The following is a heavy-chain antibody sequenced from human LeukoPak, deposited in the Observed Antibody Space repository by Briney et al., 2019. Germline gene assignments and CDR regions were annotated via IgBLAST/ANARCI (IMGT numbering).Heavy chain of an antibody. CDR2: VKSKTDGGTT. CDR1: GFTFSNAW. Sequence: PGGSLRLSCAASGFTFSNAWMSWVRPAPGKGWEWVGRVKSKTDGGTTDYAAPVKGRFTISRDDSKNALYLQMNSLKTDDTALYYCTPRYSSSWYYCDYWGQGTLVTVSS. V-gene: IGHV3-15*01. CDR3: TPRYSSSWYYCDY. J-gene: IGHJ4*02. D-gene: IGHD6-13*01.